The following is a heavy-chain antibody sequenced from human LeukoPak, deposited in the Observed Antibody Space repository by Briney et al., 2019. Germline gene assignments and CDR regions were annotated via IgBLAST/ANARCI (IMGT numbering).Heavy chain of an antibody. CDR3: ARHPYYYGSGEVSYYFDY. D-gene: IGHD3-10*01. Sequence: SETLSLTCTVSGGSISSYYWSWIRQPPGKGLEWIGYIYYSGSTNYNPSLKSRVTISVDTSKNQFSLKLSSVTAADTAVYYCARHPYYYGSGEVSYYFDYWGQGTLDTVSS. CDR2: IYYSGST. V-gene: IGHV4-59*01. J-gene: IGHJ4*02. CDR1: GGSISSYY.